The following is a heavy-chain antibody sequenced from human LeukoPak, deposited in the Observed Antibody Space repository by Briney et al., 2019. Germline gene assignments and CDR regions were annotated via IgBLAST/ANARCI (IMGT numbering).Heavy chain of an antibody. Sequence: ASVKVSCKASGYTFTGYGISWVRQAPGQGLEWMGWISAYNGNTNYAQKLQGRVTMTTDTSTSTAYMELRSLRSDDTAVYYCARDSYDILTGYFSFDYWGQGTLVIVSS. D-gene: IGHD3-9*01. CDR2: ISAYNGNT. J-gene: IGHJ4*02. CDR1: GYTFTGYG. CDR3: ARDSYDILTGYFSFDY. V-gene: IGHV1-18*01.